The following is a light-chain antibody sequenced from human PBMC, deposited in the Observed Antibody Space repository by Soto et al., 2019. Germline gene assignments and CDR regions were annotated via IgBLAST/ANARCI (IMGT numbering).Light chain of an antibody. Sequence: QSALTQPASVSGSPGQSITISCTGTSSDVGGYNYVSWYQQHPGKGPKLIIYDVSNRPSGVSNRFSGSKSGNTASLTISGLQAADEADYYCSSYTTSSTLEIGGGTKLTVL. CDR2: DVS. J-gene: IGLJ2*01. CDR1: SSDVGGYNY. CDR3: SSYTTSSTLE. V-gene: IGLV2-14*01.